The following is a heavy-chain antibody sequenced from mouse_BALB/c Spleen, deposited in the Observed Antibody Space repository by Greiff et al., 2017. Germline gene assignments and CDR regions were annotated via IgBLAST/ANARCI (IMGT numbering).Heavy chain of an antibody. J-gene: IGHJ1*01. CDR3: TRRGGSSPWYFDV. CDR1: GFTFSNYW. V-gene: IGHV6-6*02. D-gene: IGHD1-1*01. CDR2: IRLKSNNYAT. Sequence: EVKLEESGGGLVQPGGSMKLSCVASGFTFSNYWLNWVRQSPEKGLEWDAEIRLKSNNYATHYAESVKGRCTISRDDSKSSVYLQMNNLRAEDTGIYYCTRRGGSSPWYFDVWGAGTTVNVSS.